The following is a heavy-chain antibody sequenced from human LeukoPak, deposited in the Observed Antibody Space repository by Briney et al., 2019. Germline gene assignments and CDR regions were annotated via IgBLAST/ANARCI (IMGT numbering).Heavy chain of an antibody. CDR3: AREYCSGGSCYSDY. J-gene: IGHJ4*02. Sequence: PSETLSPTCTVSGGSISSYYWSWIRQPPGKGLEWIGYIYYSGSTNYNPSLKSRVTISVDTSKNQFSLKLSSVTAADTAVYYCAREYCSGGSCYSDYWGQGTLVTVSS. CDR1: GGSISSYY. CDR2: IYYSGST. D-gene: IGHD2-15*01. V-gene: IGHV4-59*01.